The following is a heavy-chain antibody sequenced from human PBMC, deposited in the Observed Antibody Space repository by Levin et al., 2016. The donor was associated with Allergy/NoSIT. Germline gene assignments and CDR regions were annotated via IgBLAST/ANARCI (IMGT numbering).Heavy chain of an antibody. CDR2: INHSGST. V-gene: IGHV4-34*01. CDR3: ARGQAGENCSGGSCPLYYFDY. J-gene: IGHJ4*02. D-gene: IGHD2-15*01. CDR1: GGSFSGYY. Sequence: SETLSLTCAVYGGSFSGYYWSWIRQPPGKGLEWIGEINHSGSTNYNPSLKSRVTISVDTSKNQFSLKLSPVTAADTAVYYCARGQAGENCSGGSCPLYYFDYWGQGTLVTVSS.